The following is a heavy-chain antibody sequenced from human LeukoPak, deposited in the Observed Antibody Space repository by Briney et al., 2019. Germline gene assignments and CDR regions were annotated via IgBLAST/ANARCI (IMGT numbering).Heavy chain of an antibody. J-gene: IGHJ4*02. CDR3: ARDRGSGWYRGFDY. CDR2: INHSGST. V-gene: IGHV4-34*01. CDR1: GGSFSGYY. Sequence: SETLSPTCAVYGGSFSGYYWSWIRQPPGKGLEWIGEINHSGSTNYNPSLKSRVTISIDTSKNQFSLKLSSVTAADTAVYYCARDRGSGWYRGFDYWGQGTLVTVSS. D-gene: IGHD6-19*01.